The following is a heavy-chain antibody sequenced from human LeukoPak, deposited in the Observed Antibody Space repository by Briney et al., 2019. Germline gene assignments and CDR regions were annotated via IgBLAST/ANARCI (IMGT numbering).Heavy chain of an antibody. Sequence: PSETLSLTCTVSGGSISSYYWSWIRQPPGKGLEWIGYIYYSGSTNYNPSLKSRVTISVDTSKNQFSLKLSSVTAADTAVYYCASRGYSSSWDYWGQGTLVTVSS. J-gene: IGHJ4*02. V-gene: IGHV4-59*12. D-gene: IGHD6-13*01. CDR1: GGSISSYY. CDR2: IYYSGST. CDR3: ASRGYSSSWDY.